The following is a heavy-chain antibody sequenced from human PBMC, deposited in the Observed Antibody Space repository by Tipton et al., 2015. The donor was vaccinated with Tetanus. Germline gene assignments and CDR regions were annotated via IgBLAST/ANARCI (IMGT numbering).Heavy chain of an antibody. D-gene: IGHD1-1*01. CDR2: INPDGRRT. J-gene: IGHJ6*02. V-gene: IGHV3-74*01. Sequence: SLRLSCAASGFTSESHYMHWVRQTPGKGLVWISRINPDGRRTNYADSVKGRFTISRDHAKNTVYPQMNSLRAEDTAVYFCARRSLTNYGLDVWGQGTPVTVSS. CDR1: GFTSESHY. CDR3: ARRSLTNYGLDV.